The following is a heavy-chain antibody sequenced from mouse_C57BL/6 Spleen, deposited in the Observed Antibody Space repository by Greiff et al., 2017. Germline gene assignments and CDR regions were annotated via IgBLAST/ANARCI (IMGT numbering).Heavy chain of an antibody. CDR1: GYTFTDYN. Sequence: EVLLQESGPELVKPGASVKIPCKASGYTFTDYNMDWVKQSHGKSLEWIGDINPNNGGTIFHQKFKGKATLTVDKSSSTAYMELRSLTSEDTAVYYVARGIYYGSSYDYASDYWGQGTSVTVAS. CDR3: ARGIYYGSSYDYASDY. CDR2: INPNNGGT. V-gene: IGHV1-18*01. D-gene: IGHD1-1*01. J-gene: IGHJ4*01.